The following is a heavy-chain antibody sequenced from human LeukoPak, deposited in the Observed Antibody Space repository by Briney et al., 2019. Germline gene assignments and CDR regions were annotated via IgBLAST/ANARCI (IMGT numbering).Heavy chain of an antibody. V-gene: IGHV3-74*01. CDR3: ARDVPHNWFDT. Sequence: PGGSLRLSCAASGLTFGNNWMHWVRQGPGKGLVWISRINSDGGGAIYADSVKGRFTVSRDNAKNTLYLQMNSLRAEDTAVYYCARDVPHNWFDTWGQGTLVTVS. CDR2: INSDGGGA. J-gene: IGHJ5*02. CDR1: GLTFGNNW.